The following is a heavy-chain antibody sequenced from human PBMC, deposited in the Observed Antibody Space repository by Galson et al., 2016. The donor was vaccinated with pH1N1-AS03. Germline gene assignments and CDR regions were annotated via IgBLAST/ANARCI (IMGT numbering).Heavy chain of an antibody. CDR1: GFTFDDFA. Sequence: SLRLSCAASGFTFDDFAMHWVRQVPGKGLEWVSAISWNGADIGYADSVKGRFTISRDNAKNSLYLEMSSLRTDDTALYYCVKDGELGYIYGHLHYWGQGTLVTVSS. V-gene: IGHV3-9*01. CDR3: VKDGELGYIYGHLHY. CDR2: ISWNGADI. J-gene: IGHJ4*01. D-gene: IGHD5-18*01.